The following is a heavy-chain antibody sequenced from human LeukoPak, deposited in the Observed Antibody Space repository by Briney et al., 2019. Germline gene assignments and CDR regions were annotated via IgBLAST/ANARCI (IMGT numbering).Heavy chain of an antibody. CDR3: ARLSAGFNSSYWFDP. V-gene: IGHV4-4*09. Sequence: PSEALSLTCTVSGGSISSYYWTWIRQPPGKGLEWIGYIYSSGRTNYNPSLKSQVTMSVDTYKHQFSLKVIYVTAADTAVYYCARLSAGFNSSYWFDPWGQGTLVTVSS. CDR2: IYSSGRT. J-gene: IGHJ5*02. CDR1: GGSISSYY. D-gene: IGHD2/OR15-2a*01.